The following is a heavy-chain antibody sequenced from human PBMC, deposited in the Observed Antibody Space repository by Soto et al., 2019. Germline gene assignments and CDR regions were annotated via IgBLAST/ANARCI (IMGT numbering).Heavy chain of an antibody. CDR3: ARRGDAAAADHYYYYGMDV. V-gene: IGHV5-51*01. J-gene: IGHJ6*02. CDR1: GYSFTSYG. D-gene: IGHD6-13*01. CDR2: IYPGDSDT. Sequence: GESMKISSKGSGYSFTSYGIGWVRQMPGKGLEWMGIIYPGDSDTRYSPSFQGQVTISADKSISTAYLQWSSLKASDTAMYYCARRGDAAAADHYYYYGMDVWGQGTTVTVSS.